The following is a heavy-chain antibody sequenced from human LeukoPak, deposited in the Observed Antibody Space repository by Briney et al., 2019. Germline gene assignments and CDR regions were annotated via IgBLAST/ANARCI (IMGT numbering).Heavy chain of an antibody. CDR3: ARSPDSISYYIQY. D-gene: IGHD3-22*01. CDR1: GFTLSTFA. CDR2: IWYDGSNE. V-gene: IGHV3-33*01. J-gene: IGHJ4*02. Sequence: GGSLRPSCAASGFTLSTFAMQWVRQAPGKGLEWVAFIWYDGSNEYYADSVKGRFTISRDNSKSTLYLQMNSLRAEDTAVYYCARSPDSISYYIQYWGQGTLVTVSS.